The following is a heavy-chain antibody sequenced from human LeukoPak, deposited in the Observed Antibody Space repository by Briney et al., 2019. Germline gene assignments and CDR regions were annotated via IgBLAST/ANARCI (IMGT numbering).Heavy chain of an antibody. V-gene: IGHV1-46*01. CDR2: INPSGGST. J-gene: IGHJ4*02. CDR3: ARDILPSYSGYDRTLPDY. Sequence: ASVKVSCKASGGTFSSYTIIWVRQAPGQGLDWMGIINPSGGSTSYAQKFQGRVTMTRDTSTSTVYMELSSLRSEDTAVYYCARDILPSYSGYDRTLPDYWGQGTLVTVSS. CDR1: GGTFSSYT. D-gene: IGHD5-12*01.